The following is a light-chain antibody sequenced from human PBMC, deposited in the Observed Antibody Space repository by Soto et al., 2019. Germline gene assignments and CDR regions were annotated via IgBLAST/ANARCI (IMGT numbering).Light chain of an antibody. J-gene: IGKJ1*01. CDR3: QQRSNWPWT. V-gene: IGKV3-11*01. CDR1: QSVRNY. CDR2: DAS. Sequence: EIVLTQSPATLSLSPGERATLSCRASQSVRNYLAWYQQKPGQAPRLLIYDASNRATGIPGRFSGSGSGTDFTLTIGSLEPEDFAVYYCQQRSNWPWTFGQGTKVEIK.